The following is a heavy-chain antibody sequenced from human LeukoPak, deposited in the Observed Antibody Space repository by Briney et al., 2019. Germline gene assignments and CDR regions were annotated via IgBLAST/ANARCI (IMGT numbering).Heavy chain of an antibody. Sequence: QPGGSLRLSCAASGFTFSSYVMRWVRQGPGKGLEWVSSISAHSATTNYADSVKGRFTISRDNSKNTLFLQMSSLSAEDTAVYYCAKDYTKGVGATDYWGHGTLVTVSS. CDR3: AKDYTKGVGATDY. D-gene: IGHD1-26*01. CDR1: GFTFSSYV. V-gene: IGHV3-23*01. J-gene: IGHJ4*01. CDR2: ISAHSATT.